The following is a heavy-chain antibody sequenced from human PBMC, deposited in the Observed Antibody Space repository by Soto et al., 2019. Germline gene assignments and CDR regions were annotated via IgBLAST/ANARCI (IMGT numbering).Heavy chain of an antibody. Sequence: SQTLSLTCAISGDSVASNSAAWNWIRQPPSRGLEWLGRTYYRSKWYTDYAESVKSRITINPDTSKNQVSLQLKSVTPEDTAVYYCARERGFLSEALDIWGRGTMVTVSS. CDR3: ARERGFLSEALDI. J-gene: IGHJ3*02. CDR2: TYYRSKWYT. V-gene: IGHV6-1*01. D-gene: IGHD3-10*01. CDR1: GDSVASNSAA.